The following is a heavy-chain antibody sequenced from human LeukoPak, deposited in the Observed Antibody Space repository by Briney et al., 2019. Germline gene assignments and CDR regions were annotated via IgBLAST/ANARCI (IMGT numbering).Heavy chain of an antibody. D-gene: IGHD1-26*01. CDR1: GASISSWY. J-gene: IGHJ4*02. CDR3: ARSIVGYDWNFDQ. V-gene: IGHV4-59*08. Sequence: SETLSLTCTVSGASISSWYWSWIRQPPGKGLEWIGYIYGSGNTNYNPSLKSRVAMSIDTSKNQFSLKLTSVTAADTAIYYCARSIVGYDWNFDQWGQGILVTVSS. CDR2: IYGSGNT.